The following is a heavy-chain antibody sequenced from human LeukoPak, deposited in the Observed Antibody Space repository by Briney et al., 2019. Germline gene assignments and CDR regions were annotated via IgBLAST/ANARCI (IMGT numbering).Heavy chain of an antibody. CDR3: ARGPSHSSSWYFSY. CDR1: GYSFTNYW. CDR2: IYPGGSDT. V-gene: IGHV5-51*01. D-gene: IGHD6-13*01. Sequence: GESLKISCKGSGYSFTNYWIGWVRQMPGKGLEWMGIIYPGGSDTRYSPSFQGQVTISADKSISTSYLQWSSLKASDTAVYYCARGPSHSSSWYFSYLGQGTLVTGSS. J-gene: IGHJ4*02.